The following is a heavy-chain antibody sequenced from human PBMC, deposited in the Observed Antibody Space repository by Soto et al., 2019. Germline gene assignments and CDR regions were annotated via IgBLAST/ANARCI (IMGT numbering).Heavy chain of an antibody. CDR1: GFTVSSNY. CDR3: ARDSSNYANYYYYGMDV. CDR2: IYSGGST. V-gene: IGHV3-53*02. J-gene: IGHJ6*02. Sequence: VQLVETGGGLIQPGGSLRLSCAASGFTVSSNYMSWVRQAPGKGLEWVSVIYSGGSTYYADSVKGRFTISRDNSKNTLYLQMNSLRAEDTAVYYCARDSSNYANYYYYGMDVWGQGTTVTVSS. D-gene: IGHD4-4*01.